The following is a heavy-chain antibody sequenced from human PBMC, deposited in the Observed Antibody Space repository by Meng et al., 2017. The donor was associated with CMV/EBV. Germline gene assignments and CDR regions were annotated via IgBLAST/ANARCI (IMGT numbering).Heavy chain of an antibody. V-gene: IGHV1-69*10. CDR1: GGTFSSYA. Sequence: SVKVSCKASGGTFSSYAISRLRQAPAQGLVWMGGIIPTLGIANYAQKFQGRVTITADKSTSTAYMELSSLRSEDTAVYYCASTNRPPGAEEDAFDIWGQGTMVTVSS. CDR3: ASTNRPPGAEEDAFDI. CDR2: IIPTLGIA. J-gene: IGHJ3*02. D-gene: IGHD1-26*01.